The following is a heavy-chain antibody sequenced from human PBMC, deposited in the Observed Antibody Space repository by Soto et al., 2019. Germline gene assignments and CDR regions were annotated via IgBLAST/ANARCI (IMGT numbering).Heavy chain of an antibody. V-gene: IGHV4-34*12. CDR1: GASLGGFH. D-gene: IGHD3-16*01. J-gene: IGHJ3*02. Sequence: SETLSLTCAIYGASLGGFHWTWLRQAPGKGLEWIGELIHGGSTNYNPSLKGRVSFSLDASKNQFSLHLMSVTAADTAVYYCARSPLGYDYVRQTWREVGDSFDIWGRGTLVTVSS. CDR3: ARSPLGYDYVRQTWREVGDSFDI. CDR2: LIHGGST.